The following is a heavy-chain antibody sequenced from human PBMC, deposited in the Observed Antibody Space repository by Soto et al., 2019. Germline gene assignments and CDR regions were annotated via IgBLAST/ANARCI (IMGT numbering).Heavy chain of an antibody. CDR3: ARYALGSSGWYDFDY. D-gene: IGHD6-19*01. J-gene: IGHJ4*02. Sequence: QVQLQESGPGLVKPSGTLSLTCAVSGGSISSSNWWSWVRQPPGKGLEWIGEIYHSVSTNYKPSLTSRVTISVDKSKNQFSLKLSSVTAADTAVYYCARYALGSSGWYDFDYWGQGTLVTVSS. V-gene: IGHV4-4*02. CDR2: IYHSVST. CDR1: GGSISSSNW.